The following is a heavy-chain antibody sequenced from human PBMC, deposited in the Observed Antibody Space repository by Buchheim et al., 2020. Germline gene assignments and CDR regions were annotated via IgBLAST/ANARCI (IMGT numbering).Heavy chain of an antibody. Sequence: QVQLQESGPGLVKPSGTLSLTCTVSGGSITTNNWWHWVRQPPGKGLEWIGEIYHSENTNYNPSLKSRVTLSVDKSKDQFSLKLSSVTAADTAVYYCAREGPNTERDHWGQGTL. CDR1: GGSITTNNW. CDR3: AREGPNTERDH. J-gene: IGHJ4*02. V-gene: IGHV4-4*02. CDR2: IYHSENT. D-gene: IGHD5-18*01.